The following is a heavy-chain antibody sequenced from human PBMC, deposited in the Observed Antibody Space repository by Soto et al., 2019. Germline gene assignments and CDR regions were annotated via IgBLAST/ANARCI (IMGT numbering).Heavy chain of an antibody. CDR2: ISGSGGST. J-gene: IGHJ4*02. Sequence: EVQLLESGGGLVQPGGSLRLSCAASGFTFSSYAMSWVRQAPGKGLEWVSAISGSGGSTYYADSVKGRFTISRDNSKNTLYLQMTSLGAEDTAVYYCAQSHQIAWLRFGYWGQGTLFTVAS. CDR3: AQSHQIAWLRFGY. D-gene: IGHD5-12*01. V-gene: IGHV3-23*01. CDR1: GFTFSSYA.